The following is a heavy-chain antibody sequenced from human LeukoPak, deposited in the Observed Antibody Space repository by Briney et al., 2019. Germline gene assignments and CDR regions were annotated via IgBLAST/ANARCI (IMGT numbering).Heavy chain of an antibody. V-gene: IGHV1-69*04. CDR2: IIPILGIA. Sequence: SVKVSCKASGGTFSSYAISWVRQAPGQGLEWMGRIIPILGIANYAQKFQGRVTITADKSTSTAYMELSSLRSEDTAVYYCASSFDDILTGYWYHWFDPWGQGTLVTVSS. D-gene: IGHD3-9*01. J-gene: IGHJ5*02. CDR3: ASSFDDILTGYWYHWFDP. CDR1: GGTFSSYA.